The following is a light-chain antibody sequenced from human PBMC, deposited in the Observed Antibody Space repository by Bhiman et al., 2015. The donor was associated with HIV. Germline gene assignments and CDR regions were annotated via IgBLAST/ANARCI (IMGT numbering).Light chain of an antibody. CDR2: DVS. V-gene: IGLV2-14*03. CDR3: SSKTTSPTFHVL. J-gene: IGLJ2*01. CDR1: TSDVGGYNY. Sequence: QSALTQPASVSGSPGQSITISCTGTTSDVGGYNYVSWYQQHPGKGPKLMIYDVSNRPSGVSNRFSGSKSGNTASLAISGLQAEDEADYYCSSKTTSPTFHVLFGGGTKLTVL.